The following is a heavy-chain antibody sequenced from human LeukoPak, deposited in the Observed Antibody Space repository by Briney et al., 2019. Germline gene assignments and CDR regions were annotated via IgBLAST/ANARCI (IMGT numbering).Heavy chain of an antibody. CDR1: GGSISSGGYS. V-gene: IGHV4-30-2*01. CDR3: ARDLVEMATAAFDI. J-gene: IGHJ3*02. Sequence: SQTLSLTCAVSGGSISSGGYSWSWIRQPPGKGLEWIGEIYHSGSTNYNPSLKSRVTISVDKSKNQFSLKLSSVTAADTAVYYCARDLVEMATAAFDIWGQGTMVTVSS. D-gene: IGHD5-24*01. CDR2: IYHSGST.